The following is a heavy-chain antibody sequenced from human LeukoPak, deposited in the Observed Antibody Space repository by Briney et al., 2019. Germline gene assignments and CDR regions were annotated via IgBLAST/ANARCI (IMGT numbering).Heavy chain of an antibody. D-gene: IGHD6-6*01. CDR3: AKDRVEYSSSFDY. Sequence: GGSLRLSCAASGFTFSSYAMSWVRQAPGKGLEWVSTISGSGGRTYYADSVKGRFTISRGNSKNTLYLQMNSLRAEDTAVYYCAKDRVEYSSSFDYWGQGTLVTVSS. J-gene: IGHJ4*02. CDR2: ISGSGGRT. V-gene: IGHV3-23*01. CDR1: GFTFSSYA.